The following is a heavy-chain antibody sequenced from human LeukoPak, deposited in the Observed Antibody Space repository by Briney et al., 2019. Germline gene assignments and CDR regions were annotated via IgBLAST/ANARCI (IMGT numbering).Heavy chain of an antibody. CDR3: ARHGDYYDSQPFDY. Sequence: GESLKISCKGSGYNFNTYWVAWVRQLPGKGLEWMGIIRPMNSDMRYSPSFQGQVTISADRSINTAYLQWSSLTASDTAMYYCARHGDYYDSQPFDYWGQGTLVTVSS. D-gene: IGHD3-22*01. CDR1: GYNFNTYW. V-gene: IGHV5-51*01. CDR2: IRPMNSDM. J-gene: IGHJ4*02.